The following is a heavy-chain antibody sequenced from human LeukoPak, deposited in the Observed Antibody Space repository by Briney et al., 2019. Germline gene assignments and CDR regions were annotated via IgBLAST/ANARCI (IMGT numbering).Heavy chain of an antibody. CDR3: ARTVTRVNFDY. CDR2: ISAYNGNT. D-gene: IGHD4-17*01. V-gene: IGHV1-18*01. CDR1: GYTFTSYG. Sequence: GASVKVSCKASGYTFTSYGISWVRQAPGQGLEWMGWISAYNGNTNYAQKLQGRVTMTRDTSISTAYMELSRLRSDDTAVYYCARTVTRVNFDYWGQGTLVTVSS. J-gene: IGHJ4*02.